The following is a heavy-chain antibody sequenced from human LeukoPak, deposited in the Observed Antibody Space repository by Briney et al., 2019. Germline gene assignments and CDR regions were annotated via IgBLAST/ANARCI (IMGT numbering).Heavy chain of an antibody. J-gene: IGHJ4*02. CDR2: IKYYGGEK. D-gene: IGHD1-14*01. Sequence: GGSLRLSCAASGFTFSNYWMSWVRQAPGKGLEWVANIKYYGGEKYYADSVRGRFTISRDNAESSLYLQMNSLRAEDTAVYYCASALPADHFDFWGQGTLVTVSS. CDR1: GFTFSNYW. CDR3: ASALPADHFDF. V-gene: IGHV3-7*01.